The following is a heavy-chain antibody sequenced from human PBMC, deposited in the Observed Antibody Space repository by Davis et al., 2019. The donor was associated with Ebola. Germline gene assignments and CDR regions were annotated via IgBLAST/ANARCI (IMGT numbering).Heavy chain of an antibody. V-gene: IGHV3-33*01. J-gene: IGHJ3*02. CDR3: ARDLGRFLEWLYEVGAFDI. CDR1: GFTFSSYG. D-gene: IGHD3-3*01. Sequence: GGSLRLSCAASGFTFSSYGMHWVRQAPGKGLEWVAVIWYDGSNKYYADSVKGRFTISRDNSKNTLYLQMNSLRAEDTAVYYCARDLGRFLEWLYEVGAFDIWGQGTMVTVSS. CDR2: IWYDGSNK.